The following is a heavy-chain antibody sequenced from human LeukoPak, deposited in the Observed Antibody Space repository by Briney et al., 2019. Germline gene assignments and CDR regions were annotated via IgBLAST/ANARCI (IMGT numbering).Heavy chain of an antibody. V-gene: IGHV3-66*01. J-gene: IGHJ4*02. D-gene: IGHD1-26*01. CDR2: IYGGGST. CDR3: ARDYGGMASFDY. CDR1: GFTVSSNY. Sequence: GGSLRLSCAASGFTVSSNYMSWVRQAPGKGLEWVSVIYGGGSTYYADSVKGRFTISRDNSKNTLYLQMNSLRAEDTAVYYCARDYGGMASFDYWGQGTLVTVSS.